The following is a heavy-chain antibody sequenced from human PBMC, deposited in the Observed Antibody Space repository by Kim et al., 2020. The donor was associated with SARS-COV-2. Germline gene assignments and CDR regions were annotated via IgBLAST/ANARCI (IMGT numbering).Heavy chain of an antibody. J-gene: IGHJ4*02. V-gene: IGHV3-48*02. D-gene: IGHD3-9*01. CDR3: ARHPPGYDIPRLGFDY. Sequence: GGSLRLSCAASGFTFSSYSMNWVRQAPGKGLEWVSYISSSSTIYYADSVKGRFTISRDNAKNSLYLQMNSLRDEDTAVYYCARHPPGYDIPRLGFDYWGQGTLVTVSS. CDR2: ISSSSTI. CDR1: GFTFSSYS.